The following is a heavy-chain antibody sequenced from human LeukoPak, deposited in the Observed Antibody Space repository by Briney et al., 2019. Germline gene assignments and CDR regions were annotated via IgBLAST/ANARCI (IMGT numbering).Heavy chain of an antibody. J-gene: IGHJ5*02. CDR3: ARERIAVAGVELQNWFDP. CDR1: GFTFSSYA. V-gene: IGHV3-30*04. Sequence: PGGSLRLSCAASGFTFSSYAMHWVRQAPGKGLEWVAVISYDGSNKYYADSVKRRFTISRDNSKNTLYLQMNSLRAEDTAVYYCARERIAVAGVELQNWFDPWGQGTLVTVSS. CDR2: ISYDGSNK. D-gene: IGHD6-19*01.